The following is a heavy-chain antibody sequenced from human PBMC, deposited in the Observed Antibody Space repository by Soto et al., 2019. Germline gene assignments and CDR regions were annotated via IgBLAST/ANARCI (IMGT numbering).Heavy chain of an antibody. CDR3: ATGYCRSDNCHFTH. D-gene: IGHD2-2*03. J-gene: IGHJ4*02. CDR2: ISGTSETI. Sequence: QLVESGGGLVKPGGSLRLSCAASGFDFHTYTMTWVRQAPGKGLEWVSYISGTSETIFYADSVKDRFTISRDNAKNSLYLQLNSLRDEETAVYYCATGYCRSDNCHFTHWGQGTLVTVSS. CDR1: GFDFHTYT. V-gene: IGHV3-48*02.